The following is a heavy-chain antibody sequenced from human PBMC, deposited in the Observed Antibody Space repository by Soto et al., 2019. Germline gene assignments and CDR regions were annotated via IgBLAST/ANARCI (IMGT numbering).Heavy chain of an antibody. D-gene: IGHD5-18*01. Sequence: QVQLQESGPGLVKPSGTLSLTCAVSGGSISSSNWWSWVRQPPGKGLEWIGEIYHSGRTNYNPSLKSRVTISVDKSKNQFSLKLSSVTAADTAVYYCARDPLNGFRYGGTNYYYYGMDVWGQGTTVTVSS. CDR2: IYHSGRT. J-gene: IGHJ6*02. CDR3: ARDPLNGFRYGGTNYYYYGMDV. CDR1: GGSISSSNW. V-gene: IGHV4-4*02.